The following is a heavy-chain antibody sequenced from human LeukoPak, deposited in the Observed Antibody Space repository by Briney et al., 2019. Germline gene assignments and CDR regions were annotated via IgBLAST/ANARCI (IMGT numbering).Heavy chain of an antibody. V-gene: IGHV4-59*01. CDR2: IYYSGST. D-gene: IGHD2-2*01. J-gene: IGHJ4*02. Sequence: SETLSLTCTVSGGSISSYYWSWIRQPPGKGLECIWYIYYSGSTNYNPSLKSRVTISVDTSKNQFSLKLSSVTAADTAVYYCARQVDCSSTSCYVLEPYFDYWGQGTLVTVSS. CDR3: ARQVDCSSTSCYVLEPYFDY. CDR1: GGSISSYY.